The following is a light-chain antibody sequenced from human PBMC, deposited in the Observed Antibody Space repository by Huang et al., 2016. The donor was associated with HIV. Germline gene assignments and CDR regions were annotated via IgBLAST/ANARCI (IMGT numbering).Light chain of an antibody. CDR1: QSVNNNY. V-gene: IGKV3-20*01. Sequence: EIVLTQSPGSLSLSPGEGDTLSCRASQSVNNNYLAWYQQKPGQAPRLLIFSASNRATGIPDRFGGSGSGTDFTLTIRSLEPEDFAMYYCQQYGSSPWTFGQGTKVEVK. CDR2: SAS. J-gene: IGKJ1*01. CDR3: QQYGSSPWT.